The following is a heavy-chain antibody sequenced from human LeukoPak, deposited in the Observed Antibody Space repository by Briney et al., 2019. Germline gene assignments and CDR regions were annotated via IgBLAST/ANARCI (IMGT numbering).Heavy chain of an antibody. CDR1: GFTFSKAW. CDR2: FKSKTDGGTT. Sequence: GGSLRLSCAASGFTFSKAWMSWVRQAPGKGLEWVGRFKSKTDGGTTDYAAPVKGRFIVSRDDSKNTLYLQMNSLRTEDTAVYFCTNDIGYFDYWGRGTLVTVSS. J-gene: IGHJ4*02. CDR3: TNDIGYFDY. V-gene: IGHV3-15*01.